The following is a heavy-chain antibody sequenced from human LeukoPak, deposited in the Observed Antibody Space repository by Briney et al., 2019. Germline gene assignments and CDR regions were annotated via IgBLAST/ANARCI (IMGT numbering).Heavy chain of an antibody. CDR1: GFTFSSYA. D-gene: IGHD1-26*01. CDR2: ISGSGSST. V-gene: IGHV3-23*01. CDR3: AKDKGWGYSAYDCYGMDV. J-gene: IGHJ6*02. Sequence: GGSLRLSCTTSGFTFSSYAMSWVRQAPGKGLEWVSAISGSGSSTYYADSVKGRFTISRDNSKNTLYLQMNSLRAEDTAVYYCAKDKGWGYSAYDCYGMDVWGQGTTVTVSS.